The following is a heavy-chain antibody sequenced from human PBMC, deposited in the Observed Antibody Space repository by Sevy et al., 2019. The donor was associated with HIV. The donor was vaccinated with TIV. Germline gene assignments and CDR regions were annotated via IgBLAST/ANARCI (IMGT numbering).Heavy chain of an antibody. Sequence: SETLSLTCTVSGGSISSYYWSWIRQPPGKGLEWIGYIYYSGSTNYNPSLMSRVTISVDTSKNQFSLKLSSVTAADTAVYYCARDMLGYCSSTSCYAEGYFDYWGQGTLVTVSS. J-gene: IGHJ4*02. D-gene: IGHD2-2*01. CDR2: IYYSGST. CDR1: GGSISSYY. V-gene: IGHV4-59*01. CDR3: ARDMLGYCSSTSCYAEGYFDY.